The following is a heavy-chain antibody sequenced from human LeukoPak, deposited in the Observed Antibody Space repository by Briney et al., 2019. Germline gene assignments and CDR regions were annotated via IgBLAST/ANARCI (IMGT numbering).Heavy chain of an antibody. Sequence: SETLSLTCTVSGGSISSYYWSWSRQPPGKGLEWIGYIYYSGSTNYNPSLKSRVTISVDTSKNQFSLKLSSVTAADTAVYYCARGDRSREAFDIWGQGTMVTVSS. CDR3: ARGDRSREAFDI. V-gene: IGHV4-59*01. CDR1: GGSISSYY. J-gene: IGHJ3*02. D-gene: IGHD6-13*01. CDR2: IYYSGST.